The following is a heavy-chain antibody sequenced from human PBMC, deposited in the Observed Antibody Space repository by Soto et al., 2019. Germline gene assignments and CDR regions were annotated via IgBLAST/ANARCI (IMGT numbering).Heavy chain of an antibody. V-gene: IGHV3-7*01. CDR2: IKQDGSEK. CDR1: GFTFSSYW. J-gene: IGHJ4*02. D-gene: IGHD3-9*01. CDR3: ARHFSVDHFDY. Sequence: GGSLRLSCAASGFTFSSYWMSWVRQAPGKGLEWVANIKQDGSEKYYVDSVKGRFTISRDNAKNSLYLQMNSLTAADTAVYYCARHFSVDHFDYWGQGALVTVSS.